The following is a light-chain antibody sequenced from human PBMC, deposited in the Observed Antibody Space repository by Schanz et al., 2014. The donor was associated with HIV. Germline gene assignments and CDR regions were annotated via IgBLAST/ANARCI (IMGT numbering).Light chain of an antibody. CDR1: QNVNMN. V-gene: IGKV3-15*01. J-gene: IGKJ4*01. Sequence: MTQSPATLSLSPGERATLSCRASQNVNMNLAWYQQKPGQPPRLLLYGASTRATGVPARFSGSGSGTDFTLTISRLEPEDFAVYYCQYFGNSGGTFGGGTKVEIK. CDR2: GAS. CDR3: QYFGNSGGT.